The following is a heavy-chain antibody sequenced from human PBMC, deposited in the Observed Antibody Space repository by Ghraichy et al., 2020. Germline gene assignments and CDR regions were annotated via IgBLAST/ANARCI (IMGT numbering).Heavy chain of an antibody. V-gene: IGHV3-30-3*01. CDR1: GFTFSSYA. J-gene: IGHJ5*02. Sequence: GGSLRLSCAASGFTFSSYAMNWVRQAPGKGLEWVAVISYDGCNKYYADSVKGRFTISRDNAKNTLYLEMNSLRAEDTAVYYCARGRAGSVDDTWFDPWGQGTLVTVSS. CDR3: ARGRAGSVDDTWFDP. CDR2: ISYDGCNK. D-gene: IGHD2-15*01.